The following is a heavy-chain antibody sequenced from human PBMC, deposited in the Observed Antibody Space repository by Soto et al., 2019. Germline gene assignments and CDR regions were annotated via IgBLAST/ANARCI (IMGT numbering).Heavy chain of an antibody. Sequence: QVQLQESGPGLVKPSQTLSLTCTVSGGSISSGDYYWSWIRQPPGKGLEWIGYIYYSGSTYYNPSLKSRVTISVDTSKNQFSLKLSSVTAADTAVYYCAREVLPYGGYDDAFDIWGQGTMVTVSS. CDR2: IYYSGST. J-gene: IGHJ3*02. CDR3: AREVLPYGGYDDAFDI. V-gene: IGHV4-30-4*01. CDR1: GGSISSGDYY. D-gene: IGHD5-12*01.